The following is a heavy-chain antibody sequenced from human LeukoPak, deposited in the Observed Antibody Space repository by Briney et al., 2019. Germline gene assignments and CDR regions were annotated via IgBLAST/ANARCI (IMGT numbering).Heavy chain of an antibody. D-gene: IGHD3-22*01. V-gene: IGHV4-34*01. CDR3: ARATELETDTDDSSGLDF. J-gene: IGHJ4*02. Sequence: SETLSLTCAVYGGSFSGYYWSWIRQPPGKGLEWIGEINHSGSTKYNPSLKRRVTISVDTSKNQFSLKMNSVTAADTAVYYCARATELETDTDDSSGLDFWGQGTLVTVSS. CDR1: GGSFSGYY. CDR2: INHSGST.